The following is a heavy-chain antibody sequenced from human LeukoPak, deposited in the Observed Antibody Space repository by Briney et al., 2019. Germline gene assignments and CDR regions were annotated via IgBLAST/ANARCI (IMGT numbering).Heavy chain of an antibody. CDR2: ISGSGGST. CDR3: AKADPYIAAAGNAFDI. D-gene: IGHD6-13*01. J-gene: IGHJ3*02. Sequence: PGGSLRLSCAASGFTFSSYAMSWVRQAPGKGLEWVSAISGSGGSTYYADSVKGRFTISRDNSKNTLYLQMNSLRAEDTAVYYCAKADPYIAAAGNAFDIWGQGTMVTVSS. V-gene: IGHV3-23*01. CDR1: GFTFSSYA.